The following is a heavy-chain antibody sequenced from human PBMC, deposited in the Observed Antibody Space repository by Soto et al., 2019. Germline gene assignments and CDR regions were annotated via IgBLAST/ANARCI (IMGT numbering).Heavy chain of an antibody. V-gene: IGHV4-39*07. Sequence: SETLSLTCTVSGGSISSSSYYWGWIRQPPGKGLEWIGSIYYSGSTYYNPSLKSRVTISVDTSKNQFSLKLSSVTAADTAVYYCAREGMAVAGSFDYWGQGTLVTVSS. CDR3: AREGMAVAGSFDY. D-gene: IGHD6-19*01. CDR1: GGSISSSSYY. J-gene: IGHJ4*02. CDR2: IYYSGST.